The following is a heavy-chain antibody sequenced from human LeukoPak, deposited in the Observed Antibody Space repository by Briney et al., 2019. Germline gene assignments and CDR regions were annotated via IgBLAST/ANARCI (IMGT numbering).Heavy chain of an antibody. CDR3: ASVDTAMVPLGH. CDR1: GGSISSYY. D-gene: IGHD5-18*01. J-gene: IGHJ4*02. CDR2: IYYSGST. Sequence: SETLSLTCTVSGGSISSYYLSWIRQPPGKGLEWIGYIYYSGSTNYNPSLKSRVTISVDTSKNQFSLKLSSVTAADTAVYYCASVDTAMVPLGHWGQGTLATVSS. V-gene: IGHV4-59*01.